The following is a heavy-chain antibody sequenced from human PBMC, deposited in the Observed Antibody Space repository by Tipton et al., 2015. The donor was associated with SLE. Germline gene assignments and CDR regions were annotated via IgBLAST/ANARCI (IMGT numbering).Heavy chain of an antibody. CDR2: IYYSGST. Sequence: GLVKPSETLSLTCTVSGGSISSYYWSWIRQPPGKGLEWIGYIYYSGSTNYNPSLKSRVTISVDTSKNQFSLKLSSVTAADTAVYYCARAQNDFQNWFDPWGQGTLVTVSS. CDR3: ARAQNDFQNWFDP. CDR1: GGSISSYY. D-gene: IGHD3-3*01. J-gene: IGHJ5*02. V-gene: IGHV4-59*01.